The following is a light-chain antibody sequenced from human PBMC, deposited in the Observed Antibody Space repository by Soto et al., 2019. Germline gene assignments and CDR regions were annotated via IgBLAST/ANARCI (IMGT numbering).Light chain of an antibody. CDR3: QSYDSSLSGVV. J-gene: IGLJ2*01. V-gene: IGLV1-40*01. CDR1: SSNIGAGYD. Sequence: QAVLTQPPSVSGAPGQRVTISCTGSSSNIGAGYDVHWYQQLPGTAPKLLIYGNSNRPSGVPDRFSGSKSGTSASLAITGLQAEEEADYYCQSYDSSLSGVVFGGGTQLTV. CDR2: GNS.